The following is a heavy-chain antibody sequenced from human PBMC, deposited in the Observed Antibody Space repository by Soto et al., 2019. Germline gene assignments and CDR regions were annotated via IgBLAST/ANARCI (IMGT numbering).Heavy chain of an antibody. CDR2: SNPSGGST. CDR1: GYTFTSYY. D-gene: IGHD3-22*01. V-gene: IGHV1-46*01. CDR3: ARALQGYDRSGYSYGMDV. Sequence: ASFQVSCKAAGYTFTSYYMHCVLQQPRQELEWMRISNPSGGSTSYEQKFQGRVTMTRETSTSTVYMKLSSLRSEDTAVYYCARALQGYDRSGYSYGMDVWGQGTTVTVSS. J-gene: IGHJ6*02.